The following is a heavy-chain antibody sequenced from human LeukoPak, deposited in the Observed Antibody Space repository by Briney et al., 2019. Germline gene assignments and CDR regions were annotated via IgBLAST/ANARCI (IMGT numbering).Heavy chain of an antibody. CDR2: ISGSGDST. D-gene: IGHD1-26*01. Sequence: PGGSLRLSCAASGFTFSSYAMSWVRQAPGKGLEWVSGISGSGDSTYYADSVKGRFTISRDNSKKTPYLQMNSLRAEDTAVYYCAKEGATWNWFDPWGQGTLVTVSS. J-gene: IGHJ5*02. CDR3: AKEGATWNWFDP. CDR1: GFTFSSYA. V-gene: IGHV3-23*01.